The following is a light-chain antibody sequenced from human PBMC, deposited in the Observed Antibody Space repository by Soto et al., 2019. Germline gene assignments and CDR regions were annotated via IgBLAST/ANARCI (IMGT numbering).Light chain of an antibody. CDR3: EALDDSLRAVV. Sequence: QSVLTQSPSVSVTPGQRVTISCSGSRPNIGSNLVIWYQQLPAAAPTLLIWRNHQRPSGVPDRFSGSKSGTSAALAISGPQSEDEGDYYCEALDDSLRAVVFGGGTKLTVL. CDR1: RPNIGSNL. CDR2: RNH. V-gene: IGLV1-44*01. J-gene: IGLJ2*01.